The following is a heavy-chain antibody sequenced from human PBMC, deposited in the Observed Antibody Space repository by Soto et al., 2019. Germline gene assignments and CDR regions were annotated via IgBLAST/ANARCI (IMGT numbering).Heavy chain of an antibody. J-gene: IGHJ6*02. CDR2: ISGSGDNT. V-gene: IGHV3-23*01. CDR1: EFTFSKYA. D-gene: IGHD2-21*01. CDR3: ARLPLMDV. Sequence: EVQILESGGGLVQPGGSLRLSCAASEFTFSKYAMIWVRQAPRKGLEWVSVISGSGDNTYYAGSVKGRFTISRDNSQNTLYLQMESLRPEDTAVYSCARLPLMDVWGHGTTVTVSS.